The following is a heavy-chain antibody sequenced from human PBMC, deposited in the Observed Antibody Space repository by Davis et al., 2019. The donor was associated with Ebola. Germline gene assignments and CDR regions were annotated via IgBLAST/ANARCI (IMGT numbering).Heavy chain of an antibody. V-gene: IGHV3-21*01. CDR3: ARPSGSYPNHLFDY. CDR1: GFTFSSYS. J-gene: IGHJ4*02. D-gene: IGHD1-26*01. CDR2: ISSSSSYI. Sequence: GEFLKISCAASGFTFSSYSMNWVRQAPGKGLEWVSSISSSSSYIYYADSVKGRFTISRDNAKNSLYLQMNSLRAEDTAVYYCARPSGSYPNHLFDYWGQGTLVTVSS.